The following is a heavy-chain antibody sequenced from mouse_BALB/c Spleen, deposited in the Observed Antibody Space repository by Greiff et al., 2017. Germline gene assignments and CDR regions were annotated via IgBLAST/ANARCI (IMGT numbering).Heavy chain of an antibody. Sequence: EVKLLESGGGLVQPGGSLKLSCAASGFDFSRYWMSWVRQAPGKGLEWIGEINPDSSTINYTPSLKDKFIISRDNAKNTLYLQMSKVSSEDTALYYCARGDYGSPWFAYWGQGTLVTVSA. V-gene: IGHV4-1*02. CDR1: GFDFSRYW. CDR3: ARGDYGSPWFAY. J-gene: IGHJ3*01. CDR2: INPDSSTI. D-gene: IGHD1-1*01.